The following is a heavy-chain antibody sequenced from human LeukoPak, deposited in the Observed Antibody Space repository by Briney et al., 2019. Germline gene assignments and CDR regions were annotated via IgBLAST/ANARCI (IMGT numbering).Heavy chain of an antibody. D-gene: IGHD3-10*01. V-gene: IGHV4-39*01. J-gene: IGHJ3*02. CDR2: IHYSGST. CDR1: GGSISSGSYH. Sequence: SETLSLTCTVSGGSISSGSYHWGWIRQPPGKGLEWIGSIHYSGSTYYNPSLKSRVTISVDMSKNQCSLRLSSVTAADTALYYCARLTGSAIWGQGTMVTVSS. CDR3: ARLTGSAI.